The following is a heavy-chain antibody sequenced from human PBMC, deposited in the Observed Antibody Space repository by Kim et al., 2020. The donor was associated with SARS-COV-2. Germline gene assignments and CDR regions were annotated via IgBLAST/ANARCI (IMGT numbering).Heavy chain of an antibody. D-gene: IGHD3-10*01. CDR1: GFTFSSYA. CDR3: ARDSSMVRGVIYGMDV. CDR2: ISYDGSNK. V-gene: IGHV3-30*04. Sequence: GGSLRLSCAASGFTFSSYAMHWVRQAPGKGLEWVAVISYDGSNKYYADSVKGRFTISRDNSKNTLYLQMNSLRAEDTAVYYCARDSSMVRGVIYGMDVWGQGTTVTVSS. J-gene: IGHJ6*02.